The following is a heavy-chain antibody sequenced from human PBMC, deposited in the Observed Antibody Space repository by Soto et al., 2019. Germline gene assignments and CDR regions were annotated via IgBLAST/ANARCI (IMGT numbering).Heavy chain of an antibody. D-gene: IGHD2-2*01. J-gene: IGHJ6*02. CDR1: GFTFSSYW. CDR2: INSDGSST. CDR3: AREGRGVVVPGGMDV. Sequence: GGSLRLSCAVSGFTFSSYWMHWVRQAPGKGLVWVSRINSDGSSTSYADSVKGRFTISRDNAKNTLYLQMNSLRAEDTAVYYCAREGRGVVVPGGMDVWGQGTTVTVSS. V-gene: IGHV3-74*01.